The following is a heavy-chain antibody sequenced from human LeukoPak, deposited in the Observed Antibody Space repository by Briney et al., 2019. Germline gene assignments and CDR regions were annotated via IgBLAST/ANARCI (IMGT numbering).Heavy chain of an antibody. Sequence: GGSLRLSCAASGFTFSSNAMSWVRRAPGKGLEWVSAITGSGTTYYGDSMKGRFTISRDNSKNTLYLQVNTLRAEDTAVYYCAKTQGYLDYWGQGTLVTVSS. CDR3: AKTQGYLDY. CDR2: ITGSGTT. CDR1: GFTFSSNA. V-gene: IGHV3-23*01. J-gene: IGHJ4*02.